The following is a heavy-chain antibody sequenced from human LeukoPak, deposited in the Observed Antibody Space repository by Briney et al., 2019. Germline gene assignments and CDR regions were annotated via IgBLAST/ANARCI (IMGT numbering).Heavy chain of an antibody. Sequence: GGSLRLSCAASGFTFSSYGMHWVRQAPGKGLEWVAVISYDGSNKYYADSVKGRFTISRDNAKNSLCLQMNSLRAEDTAVYYCASGSRRFDYWGQGTLVTVSS. D-gene: IGHD5-12*01. CDR1: GFTFSSYG. V-gene: IGHV3-30*03. J-gene: IGHJ4*02. CDR3: ASGSRRFDY. CDR2: ISYDGSNK.